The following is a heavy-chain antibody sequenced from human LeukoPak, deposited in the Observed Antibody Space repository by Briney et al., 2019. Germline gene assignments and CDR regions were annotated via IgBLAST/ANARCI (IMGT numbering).Heavy chain of an antibody. CDR3: ARERVRGVYSDFDY. Sequence: GGSLRLSCAASGFTFSSYEMNWVRQAPGKGLEWVSYISSSSSTIYYADSVKGRFTISRDNAKNSLYLQMNSLRAEDTAVYYCARERVRGVYSDFDYWGQGTLVTVSS. CDR1: GFTFSSYE. D-gene: IGHD3-10*01. J-gene: IGHJ4*02. CDR2: ISSSSSTI. V-gene: IGHV3-48*03.